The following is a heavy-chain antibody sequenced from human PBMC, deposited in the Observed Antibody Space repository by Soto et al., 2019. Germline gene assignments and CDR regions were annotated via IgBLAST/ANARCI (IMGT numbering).Heavy chain of an antibody. CDR1: AFTVRDWG. Sequence: QVQLMASGGGVVQPGRSLRLSCAASAFTVRDWGMHWVRQAPGTGLEWEAGLWSDGIQKYYVDSVRGRFTIYRDTFENTLFLEMTSRTAEDSAVYYCVRGGKTAGAYDIWGQGTLVTVS. CDR2: LWSDGIQK. D-gene: IGHD3-16*01. CDR3: VRGGKTAGAYDI. J-gene: IGHJ3*02. V-gene: IGHV3-33*01.